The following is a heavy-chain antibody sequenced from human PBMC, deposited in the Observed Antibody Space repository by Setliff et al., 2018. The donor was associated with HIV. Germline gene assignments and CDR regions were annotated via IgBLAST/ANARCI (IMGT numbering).Heavy chain of an antibody. V-gene: IGHV4-61*02. CDR2: IYSSGST. D-gene: IGHD2-2*02. CDR3: ARVPSIETILFDS. CDR1: RGSLSSGTYY. Sequence: SETLSLTCTVSRGSLSSGTYYWNWIRQPAGKGLEWIGRIYSSGSTTYSPSLKSRVTILLDPSKNQLSLKLSSVTAADTAVYYCARVPSIETILFDSWGQGTLVTVSS. J-gene: IGHJ4*02.